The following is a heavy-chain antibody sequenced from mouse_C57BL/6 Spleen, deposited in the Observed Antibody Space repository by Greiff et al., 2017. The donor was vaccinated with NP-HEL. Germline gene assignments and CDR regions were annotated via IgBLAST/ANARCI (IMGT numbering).Heavy chain of an antibody. CDR1: GYTFTEYT. V-gene: IGHV1-62-2*01. CDR2: FYPGSGSI. CDR3: ARQAEGDPAWFAY. Sequence: VKVVDSGAELVKPGASVKLSCKASGYTFTEYTIHWVKQRSGQGLEWIGWFYPGSGSIKYNEKFKDKATLTADKSSSTVYMELSRLTSEDSAVYFGARQAEGDPAWFAYWGQGTLVTVSA. J-gene: IGHJ3*01.